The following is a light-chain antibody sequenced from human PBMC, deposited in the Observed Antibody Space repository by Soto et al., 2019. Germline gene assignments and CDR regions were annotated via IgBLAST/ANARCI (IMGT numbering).Light chain of an antibody. CDR2: GVS. V-gene: IGKV3D-15*01. Sequence: IVMTQSPATLSLSPGDTATLSCRASQSVDTNLAWYVQKPGQAPRRLMYGVSTWGTGVTARFSGSGSGTEFTLTISSLQSEDFAIYYCQQYKSWPITFAQGTRPEI. J-gene: IGKJ5*01. CDR3: QQYKSWPIT. CDR1: QSVDTN.